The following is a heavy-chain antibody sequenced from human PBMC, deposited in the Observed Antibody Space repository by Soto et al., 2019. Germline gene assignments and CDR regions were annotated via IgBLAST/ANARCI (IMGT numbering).Heavy chain of an antibody. D-gene: IGHD2-2*01. Sequence: VEFRRLAYGASGFTFRSYGMHWVRQAPGKGVEWVAVISYDGSNKYYADSVKGRFTISRDNSKNTRYLQMNSLRAEDTAVYYSSEARRSSRRGKVYYYGMDVWGQGTTVTDSS. CDR1: GFTFRSYG. CDR2: ISYDGSNK. CDR3: SEARRSSRRGKVYYYGMDV. V-gene: IGHV3-30*18. J-gene: IGHJ6*02.